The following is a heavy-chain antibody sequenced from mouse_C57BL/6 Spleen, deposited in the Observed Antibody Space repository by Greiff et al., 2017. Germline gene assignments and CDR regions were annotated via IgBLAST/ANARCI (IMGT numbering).Heavy chain of an antibody. J-gene: IGHJ2*01. CDR3: ARDSY. CDR1: GYTFTSYW. Sequence: QVQLQQSGAELAKPGASVKLSCKASGYTFTSYWMHWVKQRPGQGLEWIGYINPSSGYTKYNQKFKDKATLTADKSSRTAYMQLSSLTYEDSAVYYCARDSYWGQGTTLTVSS. CDR2: INPSSGYT. V-gene: IGHV1-7*01.